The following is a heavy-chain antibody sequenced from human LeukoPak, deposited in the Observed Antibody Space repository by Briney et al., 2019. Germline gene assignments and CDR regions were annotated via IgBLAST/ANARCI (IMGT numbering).Heavy chain of an antibody. J-gene: IGHJ4*02. V-gene: IGHV3-15*01. Sequence: GGSLRLSCAVSGFTVSNYWMSWVRQAPGKGLEWVGQIKSKTDGGTTDYAAPVKGRFTISRDDSKNTLYLQMNSLKTEDTAVYYCTTLGSGYSSFWGQGTLVTVSS. D-gene: IGHD5-12*01. CDR2: IKSKTDGGTT. CDR1: GFTVSNYW. CDR3: TTLGSGYSSF.